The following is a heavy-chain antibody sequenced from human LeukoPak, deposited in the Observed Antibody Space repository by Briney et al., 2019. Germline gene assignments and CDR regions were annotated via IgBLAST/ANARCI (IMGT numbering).Heavy chain of an antibody. CDR3: AKDRCGGDCQLGAFDI. CDR1: GFTFSSYA. D-gene: IGHD2-21*02. J-gene: IGHJ3*02. V-gene: IGHV3-23*01. Sequence: GGSLRLSCAASGFTFSSYAMSWVRQAPGKGLEWVSAISGSGGSTYYADSVKGRFTISRDNSMNTLYLQMNSLRAEDTAVYYCAKDRCGGDCQLGAFDIWGQGTMVTVSS. CDR2: ISGSGGST.